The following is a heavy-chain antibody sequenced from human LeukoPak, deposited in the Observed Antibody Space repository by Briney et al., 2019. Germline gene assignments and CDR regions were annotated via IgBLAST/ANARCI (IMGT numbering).Heavy chain of an antibody. Sequence: GASVKVSCKASGGTFSSYAISWVRQAPGQGLEWMGRIIPIVGIANYAQKFQGRVTIAADKSTSTAYMELSSLRSEDTAVYDCAEARTTTATLDIWGQGTMVTVS. D-gene: IGHD4-17*01. V-gene: IGHV1-69*04. CDR3: AEARTTTATLDI. CDR1: GGTFSSYA. CDR2: IIPIVGIA. J-gene: IGHJ3*02.